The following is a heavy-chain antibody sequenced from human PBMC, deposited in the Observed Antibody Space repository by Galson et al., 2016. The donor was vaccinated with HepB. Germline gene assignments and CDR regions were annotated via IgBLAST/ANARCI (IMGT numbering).Heavy chain of an antibody. D-gene: IGHD3-22*01. Sequence: SVKVSCKASGGTFSSYAISWVRQAPGQGLEWMGRIIPTFATANYAQRFHGRVTITADESTSTAYMELSSLRSEDTAVYYCARGSHYYDSSGPFAYWGQGTLVTVSS. V-gene: IGHV1-69*13. CDR3: ARGSHYYDSSGPFAY. CDR2: IIPTFATA. CDR1: GGTFSSYA. J-gene: IGHJ4*02.